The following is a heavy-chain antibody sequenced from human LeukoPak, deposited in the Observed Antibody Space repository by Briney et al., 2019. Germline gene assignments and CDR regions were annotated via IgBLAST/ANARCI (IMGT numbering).Heavy chain of an antibody. J-gene: IGHJ6*03. CDR1: GASISSSDRY. D-gene: IGHD3-10*01. CDR3: ARHQEGMIRGVLYYMDV. Sequence: SETLSLTCTVSGASISSSDRYWGWIRQPPGKGLEWIGSIYYSGNTYHNPSLKSRVTISVDTSNNQFSLKMSSVTAADTAVYFCARHQEGMIRGVLYYMDVWGKGTTVIISS. CDR2: IYYSGNT. V-gene: IGHV4-39*01.